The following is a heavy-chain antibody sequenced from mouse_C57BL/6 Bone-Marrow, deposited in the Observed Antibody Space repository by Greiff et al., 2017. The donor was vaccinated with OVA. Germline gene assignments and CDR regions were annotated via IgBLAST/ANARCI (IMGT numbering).Heavy chain of an antibody. CDR1: GFSFNTYA. V-gene: IGHV10-1*01. CDR3: VGYGTDYAMDY. D-gene: IGHD1-1*01. Sequence: EVKLVESGGGLVQPKGSLKLSCAASGFSFNTYAMNWVRQAPGKGLEWVARIRSKSNNYATYYADSVKDRFTISRDDSESMLYLQMNNLKTEDTAMYYCVGYGTDYAMDYWGQGTSVTVSS. CDR2: IRSKSNNYAT. J-gene: IGHJ4*01.